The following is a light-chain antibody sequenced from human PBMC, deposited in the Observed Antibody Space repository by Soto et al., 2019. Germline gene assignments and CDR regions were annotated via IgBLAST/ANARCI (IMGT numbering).Light chain of an antibody. CDR1: QSVTSY. Sequence: EIVLTQSPATLSLSPGERATLSCRASQSVTSYLVWYQQKPGQAPRLLIYEASNRATGIPARFTGSGSGTDFTRTISSLEPEDFAVYYCQHRYNWPFTFGQGTRLEIK. CDR2: EAS. CDR3: QHRYNWPFT. J-gene: IGKJ5*01. V-gene: IGKV3-11*01.